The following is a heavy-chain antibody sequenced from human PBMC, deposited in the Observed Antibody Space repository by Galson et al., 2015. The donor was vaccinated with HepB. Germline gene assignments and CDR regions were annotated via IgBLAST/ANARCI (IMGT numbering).Heavy chain of an antibody. CDR2: IYSGGST. D-gene: IGHD2-2*01. J-gene: IGHJ5*02. Sequence: SLRLSCAASGFTVSSNYMSWVRQAPGKGLEWVSVIYSGGSTYYADSVKGRFTISRDNSKNTLYLQMNSLRAEDTAVYYCASPSSYCSSTSCYVSWGQGTLVTVSS. CDR3: ASPSSYCSSTSCYVS. CDR1: GFTVSSNY. V-gene: IGHV3-53*01.